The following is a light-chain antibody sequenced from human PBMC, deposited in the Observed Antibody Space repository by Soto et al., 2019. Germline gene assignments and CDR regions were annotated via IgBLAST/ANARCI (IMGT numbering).Light chain of an antibody. J-gene: IGLJ3*02. CDR1: SSNIGAGYD. CDR2: GNN. V-gene: IGLV1-40*01. CDR3: QSYDRSLGGWV. Sequence: QSVLTQPPSVSGAPGQRVTISCTGSSSNIGAGYDVQWYQQVPGTAPKLLIYGNNNRPSGVPDRFSGSKSGTSASLAITGLQAEDEADFYCQSYDRSLGGWVFGGGTKLTVL.